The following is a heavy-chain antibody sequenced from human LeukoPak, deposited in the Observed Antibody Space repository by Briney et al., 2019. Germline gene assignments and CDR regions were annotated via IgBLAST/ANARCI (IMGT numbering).Heavy chain of an antibody. CDR2: IFFSGHS. CDR1: GAFSSRFY. CDR3: ARIDPLGYFDQ. J-gene: IGHJ4*02. Sequence: SETLSLTCTVSGAFSSRFYWSWVRQSPGKGLEWIGNIFFSGHSSYNPSLTGRVTISPDTSKSQFSLKMTSVTAADTALYYCARIDPLGYFDQWGQGTLVTVSS. V-gene: IGHV4-59*13.